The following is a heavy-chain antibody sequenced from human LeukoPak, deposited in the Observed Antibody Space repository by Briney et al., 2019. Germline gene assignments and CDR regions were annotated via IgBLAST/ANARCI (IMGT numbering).Heavy chain of an antibody. CDR2: ISGSGGST. CDR3: ATPLLTASTSMDV. V-gene: IGHV3-23*01. CDR1: GLTYRSYV. D-gene: IGHD1-1*01. J-gene: IGHJ6*03. Sequence: GGSLRLSCAAWGLTYRSYVMMGVRQAPGKGLEWVSGISGSGGSTYYADSVKGRFTISRDNSKNTLYLQMNSLRAADPAVYYCATPLLTASTSMDVWGKGTTVTVSS.